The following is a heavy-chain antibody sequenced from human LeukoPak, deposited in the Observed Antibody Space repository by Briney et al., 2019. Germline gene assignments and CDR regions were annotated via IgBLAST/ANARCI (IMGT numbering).Heavy chain of an antibody. Sequence: PGGSLRLSCAASGFTFSSYAMSWVRQAPGKGLEWVSAISGSGGSTYYADSVKGRFTISRDNSKNTLYLQMNSLRAEDTAVYYCAKDNSYYGSGSCDYWGQGTLVTVSS. CDR2: ISGSGGST. CDR1: GFTFSSYA. CDR3: AKDNSYYGSGSCDY. V-gene: IGHV3-23*01. D-gene: IGHD3-10*01. J-gene: IGHJ4*02.